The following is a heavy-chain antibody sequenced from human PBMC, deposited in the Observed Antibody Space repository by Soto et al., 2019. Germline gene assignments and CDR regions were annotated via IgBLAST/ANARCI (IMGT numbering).Heavy chain of an antibody. CDR1: GFTFSSYG. CDR2: ISYDGTNK. D-gene: IGHD6-13*01. J-gene: IGHJ4*02. Sequence: GGSLRLSCAASGFTFSSYGMHWVRQAPGKGLEWVAVISYDGTNKYYGDSVKGRFTISRDNSKNTLYLQMNSLRAEDTAVYYCAREIELYSSSWSFDYWGQGTLVTVSS. V-gene: IGHV3-30*03. CDR3: AREIELYSSSWSFDY.